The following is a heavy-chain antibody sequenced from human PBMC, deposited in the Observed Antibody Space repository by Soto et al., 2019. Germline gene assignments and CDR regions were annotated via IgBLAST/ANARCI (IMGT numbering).Heavy chain of an antibody. CDR2: IIPILGIA. CDR3: ASYYGSGSYYNEHYYYYMDV. Sequence: QVQLVQSGAEVKKPGSSVKVSCKASGGTFSSYTISWVRQAPGQGLEWMGRIIPILGIANYAQKFQGRVTITADKSTSTAYMELSSLRSEDTAVYYRASYYGSGSYYNEHYYYYMDVWGKGTTVTVSS. V-gene: IGHV1-69*02. J-gene: IGHJ6*03. CDR1: GGTFSSYT. D-gene: IGHD3-10*01.